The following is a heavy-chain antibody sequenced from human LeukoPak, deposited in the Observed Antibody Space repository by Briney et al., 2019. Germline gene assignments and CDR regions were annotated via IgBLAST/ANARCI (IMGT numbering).Heavy chain of an antibody. CDR1: GGSISSYY. CDR2: IYYSGST. J-gene: IGHJ6*03. Sequence: SETLSLTCTVSGGSISSYYWSWIRQPPGKGLEWIGYIYYSGSTNYNPSLKSRVTISVDTSKNQFSLKLSSVTAADTAVYYCARGGTVTTYYYYYYMDVWGKGTTVTVSS. V-gene: IGHV4-59*01. CDR3: ARGGTVTTYYYYYYMDV. D-gene: IGHD4-11*01.